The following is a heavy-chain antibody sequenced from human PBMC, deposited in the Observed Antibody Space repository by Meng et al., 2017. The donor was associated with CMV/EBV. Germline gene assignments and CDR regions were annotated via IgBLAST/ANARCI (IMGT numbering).Heavy chain of an antibody. CDR3: ARDPIGFWSGYYKGGFFDY. V-gene: IGHV4-34*01. D-gene: IGHD3-3*01. Sequence: SETLSLTCAVYGGSFSGYYWSWIRQPPGKGLEWIGEINHSGSTNYNPSLKSRVTISVDTSKNQFSLKLSSVTAADTAVYYCARDPIGFWSGYYKGGFFDYWGQGTLVTVSS. CDR1: GGSFSGYY. CDR2: INHSGST. J-gene: IGHJ4*02.